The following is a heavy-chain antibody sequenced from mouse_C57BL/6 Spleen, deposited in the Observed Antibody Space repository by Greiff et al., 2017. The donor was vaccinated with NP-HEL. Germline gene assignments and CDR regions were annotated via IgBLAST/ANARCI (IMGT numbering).Heavy chain of an antibody. CDR2: IWTGGGT. CDR3: ARNEGRQVAMDY. V-gene: IGHV2-9-1*01. D-gene: IGHD1-2*01. Sequence: VQLQQSGPGLVAPSQCLYISCTVSGFSLTSYAISWVRQPPGKGLEWLGVIWTGGGTNYNSALTSRMSICKENSKSQVFLKMNSVQADDTARYYGARNEGRQVAMDYWGQGTSVTGSS. CDR1: GFSLTSYA. J-gene: IGHJ4*01.